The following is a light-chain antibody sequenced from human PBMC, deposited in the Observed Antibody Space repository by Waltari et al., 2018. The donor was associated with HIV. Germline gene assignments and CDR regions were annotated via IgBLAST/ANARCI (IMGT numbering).Light chain of an antibody. CDR1: ESLRHENGFKY. CDR2: LAT. CDR3: MQTLRLPWT. V-gene: IGKV2-28*01. Sequence: VVMNQSPRYLPASLGEPASISCAFHESLRHENGFKYLDWYLQRPGRPPRLLIQLATSRAFGVPTRFGGSASDTNFTLTISRVETGYVGLYYCMQTLRLPWTFGQGTRV. J-gene: IGKJ1*01.